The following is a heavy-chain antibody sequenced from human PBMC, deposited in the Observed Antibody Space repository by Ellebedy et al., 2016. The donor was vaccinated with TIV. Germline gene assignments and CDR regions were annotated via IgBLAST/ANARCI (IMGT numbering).Heavy chain of an antibody. CDR1: GFTFDDFA. Sequence: SLKISXAASGFTFDDFAMHWVRRAPGKGLEWVSGISWNSKSIGYADSVRGRFTISRDNSKNILYLQMNSPRAEDSALYHCVKGGDYDRPDDWGQGTRVTVSS. D-gene: IGHD4-17*01. V-gene: IGHV3-9*01. CDR3: VKGGDYDRPDD. J-gene: IGHJ4*02. CDR2: ISWNSKSI.